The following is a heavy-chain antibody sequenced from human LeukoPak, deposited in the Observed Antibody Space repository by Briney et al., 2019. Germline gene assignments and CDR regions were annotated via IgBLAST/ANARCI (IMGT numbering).Heavy chain of an antibody. D-gene: IGHD3-10*01. CDR3: HSSPGGYGMDV. Sequence: GGSLRLSCAASGFTFSSYWMHWVRQAPGKGLVWVSRINSDGSSTSYADSVKGRFTISRGNAKNTLYLQMNSLRAEDTAVYYCHSSPGGYGMDVWGQGTTVTVSS. V-gene: IGHV3-74*01. J-gene: IGHJ6*02. CDR1: GFTFSSYW. CDR2: INSDGSST.